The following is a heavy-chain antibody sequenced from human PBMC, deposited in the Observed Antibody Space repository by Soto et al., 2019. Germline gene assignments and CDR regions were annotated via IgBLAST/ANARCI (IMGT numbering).Heavy chain of an antibody. CDR1: GGSVRSGSYY. D-gene: IGHD3-22*01. J-gene: IGHJ4*02. Sequence: SETLSLTCSVSGGSVRSGSYYWTWIRQPPGKGLEWIGYIYQSGTTNYNASLKSRVTISIDTSKNQFFLKLNSVTAADTAVYYCARDSSGRHDYWGQGTLVPVS. CDR3: ARDSSGRHDY. V-gene: IGHV4-61*01. CDR2: IYQSGTT.